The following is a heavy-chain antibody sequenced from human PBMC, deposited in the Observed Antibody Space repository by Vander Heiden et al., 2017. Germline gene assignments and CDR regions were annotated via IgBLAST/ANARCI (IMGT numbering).Heavy chain of an antibody. Sequence: EMLLVVSGGGLVQTGGSLGLSCAAFGFTFSTSCLHWVGQAPGKGLVWVSRINDHDSSTSYADSVQGRFAISSDSAKNTLCLQMSGLRAEDAAVYYCGSVFDSWGQGTLVTVSS. CDR3: GSVFDS. J-gene: IGHJ4*02. V-gene: IGHV3-74*01. CDR2: INDHDSST. D-gene: IGHD3-10*01. CDR1: GFTFSTSC.